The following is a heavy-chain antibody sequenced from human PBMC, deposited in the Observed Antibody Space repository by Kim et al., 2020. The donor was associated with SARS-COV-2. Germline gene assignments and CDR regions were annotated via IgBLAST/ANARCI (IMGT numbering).Heavy chain of an antibody. J-gene: IGHJ4*02. Sequence: SETLSLTCSVSSDSINTYYWSWIRQPPGKGLEWIGYIYYSGSTSYNPSLSSRVTISVDTSKNQFSLKVYSVTAADTAVYYCARGGPHYLDYWGQGTLVTVSS. D-gene: IGHD2-15*01. CDR3: ARGGPHYLDY. CDR1: SDSINTYY. CDR2: IYYSGST. V-gene: IGHV4-59*13.